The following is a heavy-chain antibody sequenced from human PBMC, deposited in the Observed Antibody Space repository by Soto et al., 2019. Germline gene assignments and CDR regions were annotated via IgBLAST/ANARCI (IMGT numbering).Heavy chain of an antibody. Sequence: SETLSLTCTVSGGSISSYYWSWIRQPPGKGLEWIGYIYYSGSTNYNPSLKSRVTISVDTSKNQFSLKLSSVTAADTAVYYCGRGQDGDYVNYWGQGTLVTVSS. D-gene: IGHD4-17*01. CDR1: GGSISSYY. J-gene: IGHJ4*02. CDR3: GRGQDGDYVNY. CDR2: IYYSGST. V-gene: IGHV4-59*01.